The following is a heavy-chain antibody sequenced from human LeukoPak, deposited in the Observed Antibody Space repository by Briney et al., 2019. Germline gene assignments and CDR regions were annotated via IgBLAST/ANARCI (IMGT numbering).Heavy chain of an antibody. CDR1: GYTFTRHG. D-gene: IGHD5-12*01. CDR3: AREMATIPYAFDI. J-gene: IGHJ3*02. V-gene: IGHV1-18*01. Sequence: ASVKVSCKASGYTFTRHGISWLRQAPGQGLEWMGWITGYNGNTDYSQKFQGRVTMTTDTSTNTAYMDLRSLTSDDTAVYYCAREMATIPYAFDIWGQGTMVTVSS. CDR2: ITGYNGNT.